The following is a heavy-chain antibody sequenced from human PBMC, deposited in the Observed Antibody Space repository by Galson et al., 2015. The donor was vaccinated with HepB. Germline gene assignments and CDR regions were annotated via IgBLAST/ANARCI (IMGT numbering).Heavy chain of an antibody. D-gene: IGHD6-19*01. V-gene: IGHV3-23*01. CDR3: AKSRWGSGWFLPAFDI. Sequence: SLRLSCAASGFTFSSYAMSWVRQAPGKGLEWVSDIRGSGGSTYYADSVKGRFTTSRDNSKNTLSLQMDSLRAEDTAVYYCAKSRWGSGWFLPAFDIWGQGTMVTVSS. J-gene: IGHJ3*02. CDR1: GFTFSSYA. CDR2: IRGSGGST.